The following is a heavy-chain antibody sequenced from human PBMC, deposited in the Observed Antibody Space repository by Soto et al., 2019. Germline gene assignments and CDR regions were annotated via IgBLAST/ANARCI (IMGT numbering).Heavy chain of an antibody. V-gene: IGHV4-61*01. CDR3: AGQLGYCSSTSCSIDY. CDR2: IYYSGST. Sequence: PSETLSLTCTVSGGSVSSGSCYWSWIRQPPGKGLEWIGYIYYSGSTNYNPSLKSRVTISVDTSKNQFSLKLSSVTAADTAVYYCAGQLGYCSSTSCSIDYWGQGTLVTVSS. CDR1: GGSVSSGSCY. J-gene: IGHJ4*02. D-gene: IGHD2-2*01.